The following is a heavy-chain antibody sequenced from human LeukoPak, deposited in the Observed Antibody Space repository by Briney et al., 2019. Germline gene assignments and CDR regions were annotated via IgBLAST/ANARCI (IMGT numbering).Heavy chain of an antibody. J-gene: IGHJ4*02. CDR2: INPNSGGT. D-gene: IGHD2-2*01. CDR1: GYTFTGYY. Sequence: GASVKVSCKASGYTFTGYYMHWVRQAPGQGLEWMGWINPNSGGTNYAQKFQGRVTMTRDTSISTAYMELSRLRSDDTAVYYCARDSIRDCSSTSCYGGIDYWGQGTLVTVSS. V-gene: IGHV1-2*02. CDR3: ARDSIRDCSSTSCYGGIDY.